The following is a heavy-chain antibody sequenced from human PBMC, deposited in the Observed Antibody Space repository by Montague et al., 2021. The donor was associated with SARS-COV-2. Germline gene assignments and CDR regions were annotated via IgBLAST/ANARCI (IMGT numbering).Heavy chain of an antibody. CDR2: AANSGST. Sequence: SETLSLTCTVSDGYFSSGVYEWWGWIRQPPGKGLQWIGSAANSGSTTYNPSRKNRVTVSANTPGSQFYLSLHSVTATDTSGYYCAGHTRSGVFGYYFDPWGQGTLVTVSS. J-gene: IGHJ4*02. CDR1: DGYFSSGVYE. D-gene: IGHD3-16*01. CDR3: AGHTRSGVFGYYFDP. V-gene: IGHV4-39*01.